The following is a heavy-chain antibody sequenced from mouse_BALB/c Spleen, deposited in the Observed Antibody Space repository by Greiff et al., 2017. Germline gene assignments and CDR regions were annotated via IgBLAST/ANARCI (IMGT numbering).Heavy chain of an antibody. Sequence: EVQRVESGGGLVQPGGSRKLSCAASGFTFSSFGMHWVRQAPEKGLEWVAYISSGSSTIYYADTVKGRFTISRDNPKNTLFLQMTSLRSEDTAMYDCARGSSLYYAMDYWGQGTSVTVSS. V-gene: IGHV5-17*02. D-gene: IGHD1-1*01. CDR3: ARGSSLYYAMDY. CDR1: GFTFSSFG. CDR2: ISSGSSTI. J-gene: IGHJ4*01.